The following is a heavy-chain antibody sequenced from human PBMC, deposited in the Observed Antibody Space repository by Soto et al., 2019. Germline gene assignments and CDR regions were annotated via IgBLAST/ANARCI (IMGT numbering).Heavy chain of an antibody. V-gene: IGHV3-48*01. CDR3: ASVLGSRRSGSYPSY. D-gene: IGHD3-10*01. J-gene: IGHJ4*02. Sequence: EVQLVESGGGLVQPGGSLRLSCAASGFSISDCSMNWVRRAPGKGLEWISYISTNNDAIYYADSVKGRFTISRDNAKNSLYLQMNSLIAEDTALYYCASVLGSRRSGSYPSYWGQGTLGTVSS. CDR2: ISTNNDAI. CDR1: GFSISDCS.